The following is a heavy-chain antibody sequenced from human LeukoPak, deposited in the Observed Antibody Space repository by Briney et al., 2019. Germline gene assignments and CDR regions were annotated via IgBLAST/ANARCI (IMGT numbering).Heavy chain of an antibody. D-gene: IGHD2-2*02. Sequence: SETLSLTCSVSGGSISSYYWSWIRQPPGKGREWIGYIYYRWSTNYNPSLKRRVTISVDTPKNQSSLKLSSVTAPDTAVYYFATAQDRGGYCSSTSCYSAFDIWGQGTMVTVSS. CDR1: GGSISSYY. CDR3: ATAQDRGGYCSSTSCYSAFDI. CDR2: IYYRWST. J-gene: IGHJ3*02. V-gene: IGHV4-59*01.